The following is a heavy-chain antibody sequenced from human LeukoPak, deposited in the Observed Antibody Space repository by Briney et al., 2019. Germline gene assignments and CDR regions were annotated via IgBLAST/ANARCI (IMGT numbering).Heavy chain of an antibody. D-gene: IGHD3-22*01. CDR3: STYRWHYDTSGFDY. CDR2: SKSKSDGRTT. CDR1: GFICINAW. J-gene: IGHJ4*02. Sequence: ESLILSCEAAGFICINAWMCWVRQPAGGGLEWLGRSKSKSDGRTTDYAAHAKRKFTISRDASTPTLYLQMHRLTPQDTAVYFCSTYRWHYDTSGFDYWGPGDLVTVSP. V-gene: IGHV3-15*01.